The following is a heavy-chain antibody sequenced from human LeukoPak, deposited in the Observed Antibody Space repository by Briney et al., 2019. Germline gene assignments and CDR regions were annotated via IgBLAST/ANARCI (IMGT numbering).Heavy chain of an antibody. D-gene: IGHD6-19*01. CDR3: AKEVSSGWYPPYYFDY. J-gene: IGHJ4*02. CDR2: ISGSGGST. CDR1: GFTFSSYA. Sequence: GGSLRLSCAASGFTFSSYAMSWVRQAPGKGLEWVSAISGSGGSTYYADSVKGRFTISGDNSKNTLYLQMNSLRAEDTAVYYCAKEVSSGWYPPYYFDYWGQGTLVTVSS. V-gene: IGHV3-23*01.